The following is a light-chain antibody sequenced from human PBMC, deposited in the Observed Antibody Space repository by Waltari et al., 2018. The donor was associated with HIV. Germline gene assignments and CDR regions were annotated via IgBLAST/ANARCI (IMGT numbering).Light chain of an antibody. CDR2: RDN. Sequence: QSELTQPPSTSGTPGQGVTISCSGTTSNIGSNYVSWYQRLPGTAPKVFIYRDNQRPSGVPARFSGSKSGTSASLAISGLRSEDEADYFCSVWDDTLSGPVFGGGTRLTVL. CDR3: SVWDDTLSGPV. J-gene: IGLJ3*02. V-gene: IGLV1-47*01. CDR1: TSNIGSNY.